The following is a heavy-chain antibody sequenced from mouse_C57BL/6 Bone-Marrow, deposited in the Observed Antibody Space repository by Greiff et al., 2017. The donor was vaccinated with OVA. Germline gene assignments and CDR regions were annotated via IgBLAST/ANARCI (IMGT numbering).Heavy chain of an antibody. Sequence: VQLQQSGAELVKPGASVKLSCTASGFNIKDYYMHWVKQRTEQGLEWIGRIDPEDGETKSAPKCQGKATITADTSSNTAYLPLSSLTSEDTAVYYCAITSWDSWFAYWGQGTLVTVSA. J-gene: IGHJ3*01. CDR2: IDPEDGET. D-gene: IGHD4-1*01. V-gene: IGHV14-2*01. CDR1: GFNIKDYY. CDR3: AITSWDSWFAY.